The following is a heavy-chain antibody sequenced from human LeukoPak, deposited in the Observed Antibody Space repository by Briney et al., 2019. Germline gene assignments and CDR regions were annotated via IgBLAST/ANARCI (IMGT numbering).Heavy chain of an antibody. CDR2: IKQDGSEK. Sequence: GGSLRLSCAASGFTFSSYWMSWVRQAPGKGLEWVANIKQDGSEKYYVDSVKGRFTISRDNAKNSLYLQMNSLRAEDTAVYYCARDVGKSRGWYFQRYNWFDPWGQGTLVTVSS. CDR1: GFTFSSYW. D-gene: IGHD6-19*01. V-gene: IGHV3-7*01. J-gene: IGHJ5*02. CDR3: ARDVGKSRGWYFQRYNWFDP.